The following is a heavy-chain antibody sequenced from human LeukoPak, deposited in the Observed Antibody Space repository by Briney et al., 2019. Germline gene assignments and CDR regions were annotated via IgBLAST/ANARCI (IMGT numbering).Heavy chain of an antibody. J-gene: IGHJ6*02. V-gene: IGHV3-33*01. CDR3: ARDRSGGSGMDV. CDR2: IWYDGSNK. D-gene: IGHD3-10*01. Sequence: PGRSQRLSCAASGFTFSSYGMHWVRQAPGKGLEWVAVIWYDGSNKYYADSVKGRFTISRDNSKNTLYLQMNSLRAEDTAVYYCARDRSGGSGMDVWGQGTTVTVSS. CDR1: GFTFSSYG.